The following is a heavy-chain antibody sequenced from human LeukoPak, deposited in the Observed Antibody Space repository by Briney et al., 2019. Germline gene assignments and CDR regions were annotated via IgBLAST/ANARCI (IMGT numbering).Heavy chain of an antibody. D-gene: IGHD6-19*01. Sequence: PGGSLRLSCVASGFIFSSYSMNWVRQAPGKGLEWVSSISHSSGYIYYADSVKGRFTISRDNSKNTLYLQMNSLRAEDTAVYYCAKAEWLGGPDYWGQGTLVTVSS. CDR2: ISHSSGYI. CDR3: AKAEWLGGPDY. J-gene: IGHJ4*02. CDR1: GFIFSSYS. V-gene: IGHV3-21*04.